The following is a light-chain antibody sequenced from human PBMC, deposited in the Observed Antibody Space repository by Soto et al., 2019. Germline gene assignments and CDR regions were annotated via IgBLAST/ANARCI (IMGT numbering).Light chain of an antibody. CDR3: QQYHTDWT. J-gene: IGKJ1*01. V-gene: IGKV1-5*01. CDR2: AAS. CDR1: QNIRNW. Sequence: DIQMTQSPSTLSASVGDSVTITCRASQNIRNWFAWYQQKPGKAPKLLIFAASTLVRGVPSRFSGRGSGTEFTLTISSLQADDYATFYCQQYHTDWTFGQGTKVDIK.